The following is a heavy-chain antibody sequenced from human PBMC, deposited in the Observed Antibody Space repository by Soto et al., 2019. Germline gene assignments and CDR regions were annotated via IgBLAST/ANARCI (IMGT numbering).Heavy chain of an antibody. J-gene: IGHJ4*02. CDR1: GCTFTTYA. Sequence: ASVHVSCKGSGCTFTTYAIHWVRQAPGQRLEWMGWINAGNGKTKYSQKFQDRVTITRDTSATTAYMELSSLTSEDTAVYYCARAGDDCSTTSCYMIDYWGQGTLVTVS. CDR3: ARAGDDCSTTSCYMIDY. CDR2: INAGNGKT. V-gene: IGHV1-3*01. D-gene: IGHD2-2*02.